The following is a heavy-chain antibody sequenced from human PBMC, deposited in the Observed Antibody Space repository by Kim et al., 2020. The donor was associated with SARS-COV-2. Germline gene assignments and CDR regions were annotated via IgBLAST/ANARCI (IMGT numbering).Heavy chain of an antibody. CDR2: IYYSGST. CDR3: ARRGYSYGFGGRGGWYFDX. V-gene: IGHV4-39*01. D-gene: IGHD5-18*01. Sequence: XETLSLTCTVSGGSISSSSYYWGWIRQPXGXGLEWIGSIYYSGSTYYNPSLKSRVTISVDTSKNQFSLKLSSVTAADTAVYYCARRGYSYGFGGRGGWYFDXXGQXTLVTVSS. J-gene: IGHJ4*02. CDR1: GGSISSSSYY.